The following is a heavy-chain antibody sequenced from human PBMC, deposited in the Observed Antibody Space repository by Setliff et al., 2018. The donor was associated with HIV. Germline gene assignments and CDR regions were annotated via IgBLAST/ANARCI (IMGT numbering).Heavy chain of an antibody. D-gene: IGHD3-22*01. CDR3: AKGRSGYYNFDS. V-gene: IGHV3-30*02. CDR1: GFSFSNYG. CDR2: IRYDGSNK. J-gene: IGHJ4*02. Sequence: GGSLRLSCVASGFSFSNYGMHWVRQAPGKGLEWMTFIRYDGSNKYYADSVKGRFTISRDNSKNTLYLQMNSLRVEDAAVYYCAKGRSGYYNFDSWGQGTLVTVSS.